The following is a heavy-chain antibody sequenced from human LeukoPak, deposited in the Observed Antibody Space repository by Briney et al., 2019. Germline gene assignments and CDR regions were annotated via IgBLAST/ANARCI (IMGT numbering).Heavy chain of an antibody. V-gene: IGHV3-7*01. CDR1: GFTFSSYW. CDR3: ARDPGGDYDSSGYSDY. D-gene: IGHD3-22*01. Sequence: PGGSLRLSCAASGFTFSSYWMSWVRQAPGKGLEWVANIKQDGSEKYYVDSVKGRFTISRDNAKNSLYLQMNSLRAEGTAVYYCARDPGGDYDSSGYSDYWGQGTLVTVSS. CDR2: IKQDGSEK. J-gene: IGHJ4*02.